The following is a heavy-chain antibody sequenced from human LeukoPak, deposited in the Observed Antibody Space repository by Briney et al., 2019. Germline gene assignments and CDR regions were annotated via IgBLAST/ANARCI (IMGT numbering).Heavy chain of an antibody. CDR1: GGTFSSYA. CDR3: ARERGSIIHYYYGMDV. D-gene: IGHD3-10*01. V-gene: IGHV1-69*05. J-gene: IGHJ6*02. Sequence: SVKVSCKASGGTFSSYAISWVRQAPGQGLEWMGGIIPIFGTANYAQKFQGRVTITTDESTSTAYMELSSLRSEDTAVYYCARERGSIIHYYYGMDVWGQGTTVTVSS. CDR2: IIPIFGTA.